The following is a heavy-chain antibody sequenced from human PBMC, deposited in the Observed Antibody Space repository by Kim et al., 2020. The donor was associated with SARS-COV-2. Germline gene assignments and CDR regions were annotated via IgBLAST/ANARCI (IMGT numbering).Heavy chain of an antibody. D-gene: IGHD1-26*01. J-gene: IGHJ5*02. Sequence: SETLSLTCTVSGYSISSGYYWGWIRQPPGKGLEWIGSIYHSGSTYYNPSLKSRVTISVDTSKNQFSLKLSSVTAADTAVYYCARDGELPGDNWFDPWGQGTLVTVSS. CDR2: IYHSGST. CDR1: GYSISSGYY. CDR3: ARDGELPGDNWFDP. V-gene: IGHV4-38-2*02.